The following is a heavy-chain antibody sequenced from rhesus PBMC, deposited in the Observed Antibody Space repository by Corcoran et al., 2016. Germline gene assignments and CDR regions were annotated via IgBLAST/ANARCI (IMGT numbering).Heavy chain of an antibody. D-gene: IGHD4-11*01. J-gene: IGHJ4*01. CDR1: GCSISASYR. Sequence: QVQLQESGPGVVKPSETLSLPCAVSGCSISASYRWSWIRQPPGQGLEWIGYIYGSSGSTNYNPSLKNRVTISKDTSKNQFSLKLSSVTAADTAVYYCARAAWRSNHYQHWGQGVLVTVSP. CDR3: ARAAWRSNHYQH. V-gene: IGHV4S10*01. CDR2: IYGSSGST.